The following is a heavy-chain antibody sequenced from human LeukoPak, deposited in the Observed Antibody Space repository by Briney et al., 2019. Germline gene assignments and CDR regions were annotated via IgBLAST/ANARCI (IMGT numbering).Heavy chain of an antibody. CDR1: GGSICSYY. J-gene: IGHJ4*02. CDR2: IYYSGST. V-gene: IGHV4-59*01. D-gene: IGHD5-18*01. CDR3: ARDSPRSDTAFGY. Sequence: SETLSLTCTVSGGSICSYYWSWIRQPPGKELEWFGYIYYSGSTNYNPSLKSRVTISVDTSKNKFSLKLSSVTAADTAVYYCARDSPRSDTAFGYWGQGTLVTVSS.